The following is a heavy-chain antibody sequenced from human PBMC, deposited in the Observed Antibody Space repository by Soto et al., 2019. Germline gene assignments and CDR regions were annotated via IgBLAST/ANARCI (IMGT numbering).Heavy chain of an antibody. CDR1: GYTFTSYG. D-gene: IGHD3-22*01. J-gene: IGHJ4*02. CDR2: ISAYNGNT. CDR3: ARDSGRYYYDSSGYYFLDY. V-gene: IGHV1-18*04. Sequence: VKVSCKASGYTFTSYGISWVRQAPGQGLEWMGWISAYNGNTNYAQKLQGRVTMTTDTSTSTAYMELRSLRSDDTAVYYCARDSGRYYYDSSGYYFLDYWGQGALVTVSS.